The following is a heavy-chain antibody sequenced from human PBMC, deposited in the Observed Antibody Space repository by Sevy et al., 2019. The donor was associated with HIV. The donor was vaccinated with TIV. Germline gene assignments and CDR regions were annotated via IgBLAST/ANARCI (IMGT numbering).Heavy chain of an antibody. CDR1: GFTFDDYT. V-gene: IGHV3-43*01. D-gene: IGHD6-13*01. CDR3: AKDLAIAAAAPYGMDV. J-gene: IGHJ6*02. CDR2: ISWDGGST. Sequence: GGSLRLSCAASGFTFDDYTMHWVRQAPGKGLEWVSLISWDGGSTYYADSVKGRFTISRDNSKNSLYLQMNSLRTEDTALSYCAKDLAIAAAAPYGMDVWGQGTTVTVSS.